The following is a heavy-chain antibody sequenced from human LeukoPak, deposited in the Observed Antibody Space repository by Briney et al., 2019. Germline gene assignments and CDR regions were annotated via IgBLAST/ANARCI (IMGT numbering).Heavy chain of an antibody. CDR2: IYYSGST. J-gene: IGHJ4*02. CDR3: ARVGGYGDYFDY. D-gene: IGHD4-17*01. V-gene: IGHV4-59*01. Sequence: SETLSLTCTVSGGSISSYYWSWIRQPPAKGLEWIGYIYYSGSTNYNPSLKSRVTISVDTSKNQFSLKLSSVTAADTAVYYCARVGGYGDYFDYWGQGTLVTISS. CDR1: GGSISSYY.